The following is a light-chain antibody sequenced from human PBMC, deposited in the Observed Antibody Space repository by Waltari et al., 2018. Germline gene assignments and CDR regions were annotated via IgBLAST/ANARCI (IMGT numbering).Light chain of an antibody. V-gene: IGKV1-9*01. J-gene: IGKJ4*01. Sequence: DIQLTQSPSFLSASIGDRLTITCRASQGISSSLAWYQVRPGKAPKLLIYDASTLQSGVPSRFSGCGSGTEFSLTISGLQPEDYSTYFCQQFTSYPLTFGGGTEMEIK. CDR3: QQFTSYPLT. CDR1: QGISSS. CDR2: DAS.